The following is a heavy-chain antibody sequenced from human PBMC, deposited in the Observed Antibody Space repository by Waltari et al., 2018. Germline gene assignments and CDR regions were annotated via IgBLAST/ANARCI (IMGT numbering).Heavy chain of an antibody. Sequence: QEHLVQSGAEVKKPGASVRVSCKASGYTFTAYYIHWVRQAPGQGLGWMGWINPKSGRTKYAQKFHGRVTMTRDTSINTAYMELSSLLFDDTAVYYCAREGSHLTTVNDYWGQGTLVIVSS. CDR2: INPKSGRT. V-gene: IGHV1-2*02. D-gene: IGHD4-4*01. CDR3: AREGSHLTTVNDY. CDR1: GYTFTAYY. J-gene: IGHJ4*02.